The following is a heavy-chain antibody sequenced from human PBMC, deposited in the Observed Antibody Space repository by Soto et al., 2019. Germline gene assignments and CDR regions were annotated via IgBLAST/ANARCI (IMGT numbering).Heavy chain of an antibody. CDR2: IYHSGYT. J-gene: IGHJ6*02. D-gene: IGHD1-26*01. Sequence: PSETLSLTCTVSGGSISSGGYYWTWIRQHPGKGPEWIAYIYHSGYTFYNPSLKSRVTMSVDTSKNQFSLKLRSVTAADTAVYYCAKWEGLGSDYYYYAMDVWGQGTTVTVSS. CDR3: AKWEGLGSDYYYYAMDV. CDR1: GGSISSGGYY. V-gene: IGHV4-31*03.